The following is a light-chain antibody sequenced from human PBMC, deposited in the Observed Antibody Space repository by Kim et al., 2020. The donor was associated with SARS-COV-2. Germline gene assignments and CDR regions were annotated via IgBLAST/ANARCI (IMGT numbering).Light chain of an antibody. CDR1: SGYSNYK. CDR3: GADHGNGSNFVYF. V-gene: IGLV9-49*01. J-gene: IGLJ1*01. Sequence: QPVLTQPPSASASLGASVTLTCTLSSGYSNYKVDWYQQRPGKGPRFVMRVGTGGIVGSKGDGIPDRFSVFGSGLNWYLTIKNIQEEDESDYHCGADHGNGSNFVYFFETGTKVTVL. CDR2: VGTGGIVG.